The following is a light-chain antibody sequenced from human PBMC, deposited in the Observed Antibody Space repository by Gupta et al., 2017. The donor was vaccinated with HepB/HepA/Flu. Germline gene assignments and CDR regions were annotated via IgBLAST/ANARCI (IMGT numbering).Light chain of an antibody. Sequence: ETALIQSPATLSLSPGERATLSCEASQSVSSYLAWYQQKPGQAPRLLIYDASSRATGIPARFSGSGSGTDFTLTISSLEPEDFAVYYCQQRSNWPPITFGQGTRLEIK. CDR1: QSVSSY. J-gene: IGKJ5*01. V-gene: IGKV3-11*01. CDR2: DAS. CDR3: QQRSNWPPIT.